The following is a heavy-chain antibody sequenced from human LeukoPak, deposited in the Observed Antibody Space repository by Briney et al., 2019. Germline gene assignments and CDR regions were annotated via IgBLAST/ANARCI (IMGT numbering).Heavy chain of an antibody. CDR1: GXSISSYY. CDR2: IYTSGST. CDR3: ARGAAMVLDY. J-gene: IGHJ4*02. V-gene: IGHV4-4*07. Sequence: VXGXSISSYYWSWIRQPAGKGLEWIGRIYTSGSTNYNPSLKSRVTMSVDTSKNQFSLKLSSVTAADTAVYYCARGAAMVLDYWGQGTLVTVSS. D-gene: IGHD5-18*01.